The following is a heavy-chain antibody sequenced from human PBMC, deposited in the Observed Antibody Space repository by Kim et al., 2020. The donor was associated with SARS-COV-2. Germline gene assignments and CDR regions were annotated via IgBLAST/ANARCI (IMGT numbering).Heavy chain of an antibody. D-gene: IGHD3-10*01. Sequence: SETLSLTCTVSGGSISSSSYYWGWIRQPPGKGLEWIGSIYYSGSTYYNPSLKSRVTISVDTSKNQFSLKLSSVTAADTAVYYCARSDQSSGAFDIWGQGTMVTVSS. CDR3: ARSDQSSGAFDI. V-gene: IGHV4-39*01. CDR1: GGSISSSSYY. CDR2: IYYSGST. J-gene: IGHJ3*02.